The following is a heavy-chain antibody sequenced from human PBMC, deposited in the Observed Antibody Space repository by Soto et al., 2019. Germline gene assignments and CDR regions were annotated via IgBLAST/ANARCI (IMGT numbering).Heavy chain of an antibody. CDR3: AKDSHPLTIFGVVTIGYYFDY. V-gene: IGHV3-23*01. CDR2: ISGSGGST. CDR1: GFTFSSYA. J-gene: IGHJ4*02. Sequence: EVQLLESGGGLVQPGGSLRLSCAASGFTFSSYAVSWVRQAPGKGLEWVSAISGSGGSTYYADSVKGRFTISRDNSKNTLYLQMNSLRAEDTAVYYCAKDSHPLTIFGVVTIGYYFDYWGQGTLVTVSS. D-gene: IGHD3-3*01.